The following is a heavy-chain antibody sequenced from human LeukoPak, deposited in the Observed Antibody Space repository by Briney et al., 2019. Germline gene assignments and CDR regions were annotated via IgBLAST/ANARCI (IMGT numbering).Heavy chain of an antibody. D-gene: IGHD6-6*01. J-gene: IGHJ6*02. V-gene: IGHV1-69*01. CDR1: GGTFSSYA. Sequence: ASVKVSCKASGGTFSSYAISWVRQAPGQGLEWMGGIIPIFGTANYAQKFQGKVTITADESTSTAYMELSSLRSEDTAVYYCARGRYSSSINSMDVWGQGTTVTVSS. CDR3: ARGRYSSSINSMDV. CDR2: IIPIFGTA.